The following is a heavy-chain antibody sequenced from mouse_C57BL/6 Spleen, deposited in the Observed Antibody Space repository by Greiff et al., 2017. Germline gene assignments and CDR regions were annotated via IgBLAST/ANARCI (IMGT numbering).Heavy chain of an antibody. J-gene: IGHJ4*01. Sequence: QVQLQESGAELVKPGASVKISCKASGYAFSSYWMNWVKQRPGKGLEWIGQIYPGDGDTNYNEKFKGKATLTADKSSSTAYMQLSSLTSEDSAVYFCASYYGNYGSAMDYWGQGTSVTVSS. CDR2: IYPGDGDT. CDR3: ASYYGNYGSAMDY. CDR1: GYAFSSYW. V-gene: IGHV1-80*01. D-gene: IGHD2-10*01.